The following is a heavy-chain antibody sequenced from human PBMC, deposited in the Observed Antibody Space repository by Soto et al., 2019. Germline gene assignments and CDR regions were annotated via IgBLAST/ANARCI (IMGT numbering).Heavy chain of an antibody. CDR3: ARRDGYNYFDF. CDR2: ISSTSSFT. V-gene: IGHV3-11*06. Sequence: QVQLVESGGGLVKPGGSLRLSCVASGFTFSDSYLSGVRQAPGKGLGWVSYISSTSSFTDYAESVKGRFTISRDNAKNSLFLQMNSLRAEDTALYYCARRDGYNYFDFWGQGTLVSVSS. CDR1: GFTFSDSY. D-gene: IGHD5-12*01. J-gene: IGHJ4*02.